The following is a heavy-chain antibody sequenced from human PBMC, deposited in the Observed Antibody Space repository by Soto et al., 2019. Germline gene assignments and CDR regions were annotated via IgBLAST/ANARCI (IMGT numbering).Heavy chain of an antibody. CDR3: ATKGKDAFDL. CDR2: ISYDGSNK. CDR1: GFTFSSYA. V-gene: IGHV3-30-3*01. Sequence: QVQLVESGGGVVQPGRSLRLSCAASGFTFSSYAMHWVRQAPGKGLEWVAVISYDGSNKYYADSVKGRFTISRDNSKNTLYLQMNSLRAEDTAVYYCATKGKDAFDLWGQGTMVTVSS. J-gene: IGHJ3*01.